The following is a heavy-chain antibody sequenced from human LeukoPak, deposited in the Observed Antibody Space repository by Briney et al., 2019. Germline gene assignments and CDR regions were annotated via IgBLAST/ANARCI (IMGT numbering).Heavy chain of an antibody. CDR1: GGTFSSYA. D-gene: IGHD3-22*01. J-gene: IGHJ3*02. V-gene: IGHV1-69*13. CDR3: ARGNYYDSSGYYHGRSTFDI. CDR2: IIPIFGTA. Sequence: SVKVSCKASGGTFSSYAISWVRQAPGQGLEWMGGIIPIFGTANYAQKFQGRVTITADESTSTAYMELSSLRSEDTAVYYCARGNYYDSSGYYHGRSTFDIWGQGTMVTVSS.